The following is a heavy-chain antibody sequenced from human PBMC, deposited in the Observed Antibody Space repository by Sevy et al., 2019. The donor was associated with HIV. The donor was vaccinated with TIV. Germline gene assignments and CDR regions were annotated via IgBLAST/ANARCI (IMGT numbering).Heavy chain of an antibody. CDR1: GFTFSSYG. J-gene: IGHJ6*02. CDR3: AKEGSGDGYYYYGMDV. V-gene: IGHV3-30*02. D-gene: IGHD3-10*01. CDR2: IRYDGSNK. Sequence: GGSLRLSCVASGFTFSSYGMHWVRQAPGKGLERVAFIRYDGSNKYYADSVKGRFTISRDNSKNTLYLQMNSLRAEDTAVYYCAKEGSGDGYYYYGMDVWGQGTTVTVSS.